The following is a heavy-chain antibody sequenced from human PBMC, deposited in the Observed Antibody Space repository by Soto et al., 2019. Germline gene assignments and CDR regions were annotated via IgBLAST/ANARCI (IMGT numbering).Heavy chain of an antibody. Sequence: QVQLVQSGAEVKRPGSSVKLSCKASGGTFTYYGISWVRQAPGQGLEWMGGIIPIIGPATYAQKFQGRLTITADQSTSTASMELSSLGSEDTALYYCARDLVTTIAGPPRRETYGWLDPWGQGTLVTVSS. V-gene: IGHV1-69*01. CDR2: IIPIIGPA. CDR1: GGTFTYYG. J-gene: IGHJ5*02. CDR3: ARDLVTTIAGPPRRETYGWLDP. D-gene: IGHD3-22*01.